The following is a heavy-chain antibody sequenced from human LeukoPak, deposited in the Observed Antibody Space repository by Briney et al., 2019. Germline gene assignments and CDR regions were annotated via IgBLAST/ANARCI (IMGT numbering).Heavy chain of an antibody. CDR1: GDSITNSY. D-gene: IGHD3-22*01. CDR3: ARVHYYDSSGYYYEFIDS. J-gene: IGHJ4*02. Sequence: SETLSLTCTVSGDSITNSYWSWIRQPPGKGLEWIAYTYYNGRANYNPSLKSRVTISVDTSKNHFPLKLSSVTTADTAVYYCARVHYYDSSGYYYEFIDSWGQGTLVTVSS. CDR2: TYYNGRA. V-gene: IGHV4-59*01.